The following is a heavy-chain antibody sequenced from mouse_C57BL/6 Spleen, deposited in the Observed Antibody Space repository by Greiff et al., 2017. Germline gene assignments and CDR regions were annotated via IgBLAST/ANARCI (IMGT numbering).Heavy chain of an antibody. CDR2: IYPRGGST. CDR3: ARGGDSGY. CDR1: GYTFTSYD. V-gene: IGHV1-85*01. J-gene: IGHJ2*01. D-gene: IGHD3-1*01. Sequence: LVESGPELVKPGASVKLSCKASGYTFTSYDINWVKQRPGQGLEWIGWIYPRGGSTKYNEKFKGKATLTVDTSSSTAYMELHSLTSEDSAVCFGARGGDSGYWGQGTTLTVSS.